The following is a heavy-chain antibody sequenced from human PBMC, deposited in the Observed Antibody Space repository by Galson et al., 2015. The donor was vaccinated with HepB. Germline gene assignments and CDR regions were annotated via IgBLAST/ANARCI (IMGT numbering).Heavy chain of an antibody. CDR2: ISTNSGNT. D-gene: IGHD3-10*02. Sequence: SVKVSCKASGGTFGSYTISWVRQAPGQGLEWMGWISTNSGNTYYAQKFQDRLIMTTERSTSTAYMELRSLTSDDTAFYYCARDVRYAFEMWGQGTMVTVS. V-gene: IGHV1-18*01. CDR3: ARDVRYAFEM. CDR1: GGTFGSYT. J-gene: IGHJ3*02.